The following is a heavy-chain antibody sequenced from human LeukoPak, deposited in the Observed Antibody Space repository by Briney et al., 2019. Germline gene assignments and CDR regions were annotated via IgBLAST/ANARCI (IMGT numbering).Heavy chain of an antibody. CDR1: GYTFISFD. V-gene: IGHV1-8*01. J-gene: IGHJ6*03. CDR3: ARGIYYYYYMEV. CDR2: MNPNSGNT. Sequence: EASVKVSCKASGYTFISFDINWERQAPGQGLEWMGWMNPNSGNTGYAQRFQGRVTMTRNTSISTAYMELSGLRSEDTAVYYCARGIYYYYYMEVWGKGTTVTVSS.